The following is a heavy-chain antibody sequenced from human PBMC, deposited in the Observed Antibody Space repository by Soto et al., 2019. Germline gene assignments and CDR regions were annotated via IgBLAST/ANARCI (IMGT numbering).Heavy chain of an antibody. D-gene: IGHD1-26*01. CDR1: GFSFTAYS. CDR2: ISYSTTSK. V-gene: IGHV3-48*02. Sequence: EVQLVESGGGLVQPGGSLRLSCAASGFSFTAYSLNWVRQAPGKGLEWLSYISYSTTSKYYADSVKGRFTISRDNAKNLVYLQMNSLRDEDAAVYYCARDKEWDFEHWGQGILVDVSS. CDR3: ARDKEWDFEH. J-gene: IGHJ4*02.